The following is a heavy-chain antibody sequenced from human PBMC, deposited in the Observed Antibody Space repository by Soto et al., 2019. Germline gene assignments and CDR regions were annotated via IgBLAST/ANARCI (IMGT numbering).Heavy chain of an antibody. V-gene: IGHV3-30*18. CDR1: GFTFSSYG. D-gene: IGHD1-1*01. CDR2: ISYDGSNK. J-gene: IGHJ6*02. CDR3: AKIFRVERPTDAYYYYAMDV. Sequence: QVQRVESGGGVVQPGRSLRLSCAASGFTFSSYGMHWVRQAPGQGLAWVAVISYDGSNKYYADSVKGRFTISRDTSKNTLYLKMNSRSAADTAVYYCAKIFRVERPTDAYYYYAMDVWGQGTTVTVSS.